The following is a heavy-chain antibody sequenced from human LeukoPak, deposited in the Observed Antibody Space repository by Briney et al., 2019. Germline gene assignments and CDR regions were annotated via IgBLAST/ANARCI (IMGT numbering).Heavy chain of an antibody. CDR3: ASPSPYCGGDCFSYYFDY. V-gene: IGHV1-69*06. Sequence: SVKVSCKASGGTFSSYAISWVRQAPGQGLEWMGGIIPIFGTANYAQKFQGRVTITADKSTSTAYMELSSLRSEDTAVYYCASPSPYCGGDCFSYYFDYWGQGTLVTVSS. CDR2: IIPIFGTA. D-gene: IGHD2-21*02. CDR1: GGTFSSYA. J-gene: IGHJ4*02.